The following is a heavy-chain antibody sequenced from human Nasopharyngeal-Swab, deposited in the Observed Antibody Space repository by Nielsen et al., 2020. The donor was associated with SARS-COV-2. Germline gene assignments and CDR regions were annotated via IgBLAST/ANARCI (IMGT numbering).Heavy chain of an antibody. Sequence: PGKGLEWIGSIYYSGSTYYTPSLKSRVTISVDTSKNQFSLKLSSVTAADTAVYYYARRVARAPRHEGDYYYGMDVWGQGTTVTVSS. J-gene: IGHJ6*02. D-gene: IGHD3-16*01. CDR3: ARRVARAPRHEGDYYYGMDV. V-gene: IGHV4-39*01. CDR2: IYYSGST.